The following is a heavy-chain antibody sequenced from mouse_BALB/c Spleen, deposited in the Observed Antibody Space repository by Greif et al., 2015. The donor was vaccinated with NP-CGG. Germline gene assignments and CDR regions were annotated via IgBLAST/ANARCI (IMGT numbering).Heavy chain of an antibody. J-gene: IGHJ4*01. D-gene: IGHD1-1*01. V-gene: IGHV1-31*01. Sequence: EVQLQESGPELVKPGASMKISCKASGYSFTGYTMNWVKQSHGKNLEWIGLINPYNGGTSYNQKFKGKATLTVDKSSSTAYMELLRLTSEDSAVYYCARWGGYGSSYNYAMDYWGQGTSVTVSS. CDR3: ARWGGYGSSYNYAMDY. CDR2: INPYNGGT. CDR1: GYSFTGYT.